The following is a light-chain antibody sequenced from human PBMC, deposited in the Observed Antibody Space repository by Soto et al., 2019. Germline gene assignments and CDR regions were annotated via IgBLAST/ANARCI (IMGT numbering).Light chain of an antibody. Sequence: DIQLTQSPSFLSASVGDRVTITCRASQGISSYLAWYQQKPGKAPKLLIYAASTLQSGVPSRFSGSGSGTEFTLTIGNLQPGVFATSYCHHRDTFGPGPKWISN. CDR2: AAS. J-gene: IGKJ3*01. V-gene: IGKV1-9*01. CDR3: HHRDT. CDR1: QGISSY.